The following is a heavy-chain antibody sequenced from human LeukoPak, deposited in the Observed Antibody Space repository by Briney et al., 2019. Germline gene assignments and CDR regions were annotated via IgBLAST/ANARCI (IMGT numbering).Heavy chain of an antibody. CDR3: AYGSGSYYPHPFDY. V-gene: IGHV4-61*01. CDR2: IYYSGST. D-gene: IGHD3-10*01. Sequence: RSETLSLTCTVSGGSISSGSYYWSWIRQPPGKGLEWIGYIYYSGSTNYNPSLKSRVTISVDTSKNQFSLKLSSVTAADTAVYYCAYGSGSYYPHPFDYWGQGTLVTVSS. CDR1: GGSISSGSYY. J-gene: IGHJ4*02.